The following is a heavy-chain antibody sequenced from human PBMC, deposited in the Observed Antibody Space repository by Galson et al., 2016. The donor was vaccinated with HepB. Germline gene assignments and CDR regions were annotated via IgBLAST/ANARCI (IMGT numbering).Heavy chain of an antibody. D-gene: IGHD2-21*02. V-gene: IGHV3-30-3*01. J-gene: IGHJ4*02. CDR3: ARAGYCGGDCYSGSADY. Sequence: SLRLSCAASGFTFNKYAMHWVRQAPGKGLEWVAVISSEGSNEYDADSVKGRFTISRDNSKNALYLLMNSLRAEDTAVYYCARAGYCGGDCYSGSADYWGQGVLVTVSS. CDR2: ISSEGSNE. CDR1: GFTFNKYA.